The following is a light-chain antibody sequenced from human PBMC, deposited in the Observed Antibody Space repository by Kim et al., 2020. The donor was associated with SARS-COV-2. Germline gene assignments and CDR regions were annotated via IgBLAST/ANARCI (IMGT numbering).Light chain of an antibody. V-gene: IGLV2-14*03. CDR3: SSFTTSKTVI. J-gene: IGLJ2*01. CDR1: SSDIGGDHY. Sequence: GQSMTLSCSGTSSDIGGDHYVSWYQQHPGKVPKLMIFDIANRASGVSGRFSGSRSGNTASLTISGLQAEDEADYYCSSFTTSKTVIFGGGTQLTVL. CDR2: DIA.